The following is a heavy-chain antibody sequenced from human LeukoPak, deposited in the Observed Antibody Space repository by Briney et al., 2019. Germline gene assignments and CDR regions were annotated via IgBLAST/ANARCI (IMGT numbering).Heavy chain of an antibody. J-gene: IGHJ4*02. Sequence: GGSLRLSCAASGFTFSSYAMSWVRQAPGKGLEWVSVIYSGGSTYYADSVKGRFTISRDNSKNTLYLQMNSLRAEDTAVYYCARVQSRWFGELLGYYFDYWGQGTLVTVSS. CDR2: IYSGGST. V-gene: IGHV3-53*01. CDR1: GFTFSSYA. CDR3: ARVQSRWFGELLGYYFDY. D-gene: IGHD3-10*01.